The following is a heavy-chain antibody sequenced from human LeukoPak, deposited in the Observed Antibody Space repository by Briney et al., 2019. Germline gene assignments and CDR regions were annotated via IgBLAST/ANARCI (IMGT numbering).Heavy chain of an antibody. V-gene: IGHV1-69*04. CDR3: AREDRS. CDR1: GGTSNSYA. Sequence: GSSVKVSFTASGGTSNSYAIRWVRPAPGQGLEWMGRIIPILGIANYAQKFQGRVTITADKSTSTAYMELSSLRSEDTAVYYCAREDRSWGQGTLVTVSS. J-gene: IGHJ5*02. CDR2: IIPILGIA. D-gene: IGHD1-14*01.